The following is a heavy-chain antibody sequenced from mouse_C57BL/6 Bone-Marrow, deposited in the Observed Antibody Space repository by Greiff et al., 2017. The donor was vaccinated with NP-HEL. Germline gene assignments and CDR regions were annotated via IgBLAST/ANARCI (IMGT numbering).Heavy chain of an antibody. Sequence: LVESGAELARPGASVKLSCKASGYTFTSYGISWVKQRTGQGLEWIGEIYPRSGNTYYNEKFKGKATLTADKSSSTAYMELRSLTSEDSAVYFCAREYYYGSSYPWYFDVWGTGTTVTVSS. J-gene: IGHJ1*03. CDR3: AREYYYGSSYPWYFDV. V-gene: IGHV1-81*01. CDR1: GYTFTSYG. D-gene: IGHD1-1*01. CDR2: IYPRSGNT.